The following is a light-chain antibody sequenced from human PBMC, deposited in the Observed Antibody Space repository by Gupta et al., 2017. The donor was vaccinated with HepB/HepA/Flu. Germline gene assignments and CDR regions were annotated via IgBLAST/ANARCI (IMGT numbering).Light chain of an antibody. CDR1: QSVTSNY. CDR3: QQDCWSPKT. V-gene: IGKV3-20*01. CDR2: GAS. J-gene: IGKJ1*01. Sequence: IVFTHSPGTLSLSPGERATLSCRASQSVTSNYLAWYQQKPGQAPRLLIYGASRSVTDIPDTFSGSGSGTDFTLTISRLEPEDFAVSFCQQDCWSPKTFGQGTKVEI.